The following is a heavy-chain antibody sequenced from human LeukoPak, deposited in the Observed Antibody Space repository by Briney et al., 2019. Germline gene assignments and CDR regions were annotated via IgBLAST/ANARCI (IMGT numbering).Heavy chain of an antibody. CDR3: ARLRDFWSGYRFYYYGMDV. Sequence: ASVNVSCKASGYTFTSYDINWVRQATGQGLEWMGWMNPNSGNTGYAQKFQGRVTMTSNTSISTAYMELSSLRSEDTAVYYCARLRDFWSGYRFYYYGMDVWGQGTTVTVSS. J-gene: IGHJ6*02. D-gene: IGHD3-3*01. CDR2: MNPNSGNT. V-gene: IGHV1-8*01. CDR1: GYTFTSYD.